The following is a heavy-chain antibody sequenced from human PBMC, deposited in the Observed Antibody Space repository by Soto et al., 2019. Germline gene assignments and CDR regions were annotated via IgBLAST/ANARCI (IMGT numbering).Heavy chain of an antibody. Sequence: LRLSFAASGFTFSSYTMGWVRQGPGKGLEWVAVVSIGGSTHYADSLRGRFTISRDNSKNTLSLQMNSLTAEDTAVYFCAKRRGDGGHFDYWGQGALVTVSS. D-gene: IGHD2-21*02. CDR2: VSIGGST. CDR3: AKRRGDGGHFDY. CDR1: GFTFSSYT. J-gene: IGHJ4*02. V-gene: IGHV3-23*01.